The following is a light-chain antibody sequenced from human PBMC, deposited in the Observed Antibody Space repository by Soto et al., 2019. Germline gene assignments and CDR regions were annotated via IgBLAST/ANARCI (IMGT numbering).Light chain of an antibody. CDR3: AAWDDSLNGLDVL. J-gene: IGLJ2*01. Sequence: QSVLTQPPSASGAPGQRVTISCSGSSSNIRSNTLNWYQQLPGTAPKLLIYTNNQRPSGVPDRFSGSKSGTSASLAIGGLQSEDEADYNCAAWDDSLNGLDVLFCGGTKLTVL. V-gene: IGLV1-44*01. CDR1: SSNIRSNT. CDR2: TNN.